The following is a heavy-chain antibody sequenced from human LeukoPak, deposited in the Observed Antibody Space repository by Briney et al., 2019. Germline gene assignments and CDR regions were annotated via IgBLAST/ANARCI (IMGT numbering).Heavy chain of an antibody. CDR3: AKDHRVRDYGDFGFDY. Sequence: GGSLRLSCAAPGFTFSSYGMHWVRQAPGKGLEWVAFIRYDGSNKYYADSVKGRFTISRDNSKNTLYLQMNSLRAEDTAVYYCAKDHRVRDYGDFGFDYWGQGTLVTVSS. J-gene: IGHJ4*02. CDR1: GFTFSSYG. V-gene: IGHV3-30*02. D-gene: IGHD4-17*01. CDR2: IRYDGSNK.